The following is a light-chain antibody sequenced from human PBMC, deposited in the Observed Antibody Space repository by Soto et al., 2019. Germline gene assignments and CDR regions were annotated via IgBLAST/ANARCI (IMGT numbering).Light chain of an antibody. J-gene: IGKJ1*01. CDR3: QQYNNWPWT. Sequence: ELGMTRRAVTQTATPGGRATLSCRASPSIRDTLAWYQQTPGQAPRLLIPGASTRAPGFPARFSGSGSGTDFTLTISSLQSEDFAVYYCQQYNNWPWTFGPGTTVDI. CDR1: PSIRDT. CDR2: GAS. V-gene: IGKV3-15*01.